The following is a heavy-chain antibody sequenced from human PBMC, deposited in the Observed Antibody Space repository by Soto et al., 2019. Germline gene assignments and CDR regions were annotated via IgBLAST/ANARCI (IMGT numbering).Heavy chain of an antibody. CDR2: ISYDGSNK. V-gene: IGHV3-30*18. CDR3: ANDLLWFGELGVSGPYYYYGMDV. D-gene: IGHD3-10*01. J-gene: IGHJ6*02. Sequence: QVQLVESGGGVVQPGRSLRLSCAASGFTFSSYGMHWVRQAPGKGLEWVAVISYDGSNKYYADSVKGRFTISRDNSKNTXXLXMXXLRAEGTAGYYCANDLLWFGELGVSGPYYYYGMDVWGQGTPVTVSS. CDR1: GFTFSSYG.